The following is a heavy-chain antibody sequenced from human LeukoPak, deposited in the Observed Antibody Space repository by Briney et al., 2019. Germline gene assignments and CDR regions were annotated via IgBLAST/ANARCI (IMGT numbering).Heavy chain of an antibody. D-gene: IGHD3-10*01. V-gene: IGHV4-34*01. CDR3: ARGPASKYYYAPRDYYYGMDV. CDR1: GGSFSGYY. Sequence: PSETLSLTCAVYGGSFSGYYWSWIRQPPGKGLEWIGEINHSGSTNYNPSLKSRVTISVDTSKNQFSLKLSSVTAADTAVYYCARGPASKYYYAPRDYYYGMDVWGQGTTVTVSS. CDR2: INHSGST. J-gene: IGHJ6*02.